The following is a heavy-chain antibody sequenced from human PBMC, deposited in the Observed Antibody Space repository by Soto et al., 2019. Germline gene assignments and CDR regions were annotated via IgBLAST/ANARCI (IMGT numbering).Heavy chain of an antibody. CDR3: ARGGPVLLWFGESQTGFDP. Sequence: PSETLSLTCTVSGGSISSYYWSWIRQPAGKGLEWIGRIYTSGSTNYNPSLKSRVTMSVDTSKNQFPLKLSSVTAADTAVYYCARGGPVLLWFGESQTGFDPWGQGTLVTVSS. J-gene: IGHJ5*02. CDR2: IYTSGST. V-gene: IGHV4-4*07. CDR1: GGSISSYY. D-gene: IGHD3-10*01.